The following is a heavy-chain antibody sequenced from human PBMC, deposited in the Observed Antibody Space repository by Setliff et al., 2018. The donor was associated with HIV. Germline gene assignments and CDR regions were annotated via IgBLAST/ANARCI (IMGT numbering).Heavy chain of an antibody. CDR1: YGSISGHY. CDR3: ARLPDINSWPFDY. Sequence: SETLSLTCTVSYGSISGHYWTWIRQPPGKGLEWIGYIHHSGGTQYNPSLMSRLTMSVDSSKNQFSMSLSSVTAADTAVYYCARLPDINSWPFDYWARGTLVTVSS. CDR2: IHHSGGT. V-gene: IGHV4-59*11. D-gene: IGHD6-13*01. J-gene: IGHJ4*02.